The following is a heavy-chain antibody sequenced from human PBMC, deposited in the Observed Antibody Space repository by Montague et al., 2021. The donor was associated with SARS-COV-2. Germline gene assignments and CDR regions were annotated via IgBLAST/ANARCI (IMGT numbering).Heavy chain of an antibody. Sequence: SETLSLTCTVSGGSVATGEYFWNWIRQPPGKGLEWIGYIYYSGSTNYNPSLKSRVTISIDTSKNQFSLKLSSVTAADTAVYYCARHALGYFDWLNEGYFDYWGQGTLVTVSS. CDR3: ARHALGYFDWLNEGYFDY. CDR1: GGSVATGEYF. J-gene: IGHJ4*02. CDR2: IYYSGST. D-gene: IGHD3-9*01. V-gene: IGHV4-61*08.